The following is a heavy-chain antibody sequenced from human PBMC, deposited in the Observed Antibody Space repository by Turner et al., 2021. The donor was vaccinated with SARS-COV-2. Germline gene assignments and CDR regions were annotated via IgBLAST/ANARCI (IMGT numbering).Heavy chain of an antibody. Sequence: QVQLVQSGAEVKKPGASVKVSCKASGYTFTSYDINWVRQATGQGLELMGWMNPNSGNTGYAQKFQGRVNMTRNTSISTAFMDLSSLRSEDTAVYYCARGRVVVTAIHNWFDPWGQGTLVTVSS. J-gene: IGHJ5*02. V-gene: IGHV1-8*01. CDR1: GYTFTSYD. D-gene: IGHD2-21*02. CDR2: MNPNSGNT. CDR3: ARGRVVVTAIHNWFDP.